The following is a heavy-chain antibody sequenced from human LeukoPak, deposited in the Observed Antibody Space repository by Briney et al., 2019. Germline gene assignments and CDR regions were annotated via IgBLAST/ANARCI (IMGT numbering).Heavy chain of an antibody. CDR2: MNPNSGNT. CDR1: GYTFTSYE. CDR3: ARGGEMATIIHYYYYMDV. V-gene: IGHV1-8*01. J-gene: IGHJ6*03. D-gene: IGHD5-24*01. Sequence: GASVKVSCKVSGYTFTSYEINWVRQATGQGLEWMGWMNPNSGNTGYAQKFQGRVTMTRNTSISTAYMELSSLRSEDTAVYYCARGGEMATIIHYYYYMDVWGKGTTVTVSS.